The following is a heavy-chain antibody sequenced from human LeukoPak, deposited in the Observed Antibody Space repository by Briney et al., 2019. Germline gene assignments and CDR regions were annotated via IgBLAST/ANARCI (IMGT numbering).Heavy chain of an antibody. V-gene: IGHV3-66*01. J-gene: IGHJ4*02. Sequence: GGSLRLSCAASGFTVSSNYMSWVRQAPGKGLEWVSVIYSGGSTYYADSVKGRFTISRDNSKNTLYLQMNSLRAEDTAVYYCARDLPGWFGAYYFDYWGQGTLVTVSS. CDR1: GFTVSSNY. D-gene: IGHD3-10*01. CDR3: ARDLPGWFGAYYFDY. CDR2: IYSGGST.